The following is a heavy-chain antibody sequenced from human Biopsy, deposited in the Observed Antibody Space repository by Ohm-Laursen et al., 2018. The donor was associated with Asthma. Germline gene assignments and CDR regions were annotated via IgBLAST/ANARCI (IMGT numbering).Heavy chain of an antibody. CDR2: IKEDGSEK. J-gene: IGHJ3*02. D-gene: IGHD6-6*01. CDR3: ARARESSSWASAFDI. Sequence: SLILSCAASGFTFRSYWMSWVRQAPGKGLEWVANIKEDGSEKYYVDSVKGRFTISRDNAKNSLYLQMNSLRAEETAVYYCARARESSSWASAFDIWGQGTKVTVSS. CDR1: GFTFRSYW. V-gene: IGHV3-7*01.